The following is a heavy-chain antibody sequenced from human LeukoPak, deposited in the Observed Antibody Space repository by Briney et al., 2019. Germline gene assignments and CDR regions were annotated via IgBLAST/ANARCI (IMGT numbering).Heavy chain of an antibody. CDR2: IIPIFGTA. Sequence: GASVKVSCKASGGTFSSYAISWVRQAPGQGLEWMGGIIPIFGTANYAQKFQGRVTITTDESTSTAYMELSSLRSEDTAVYYCARRYYDRLPFDPWGQGTLVTVSS. V-gene: IGHV1-69*05. D-gene: IGHD3-22*01. CDR1: GGTFSSYA. CDR3: ARRYYDRLPFDP. J-gene: IGHJ5*02.